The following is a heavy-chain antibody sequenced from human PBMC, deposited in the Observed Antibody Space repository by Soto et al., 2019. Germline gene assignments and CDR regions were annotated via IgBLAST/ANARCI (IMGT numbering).Heavy chain of an antibody. D-gene: IGHD3-3*01. Sequence: PSETLSLTCTVSCASISSGNYYWSWIRQPPGKGLEWIGYIYSSGTTYYNPSLESRVTISVDTSKNQFSLKLSSVTAADTAVYYCARGGWRHIDYWGQGTLVTVSS. CDR3: ARGGWRHIDY. CDR2: IYSSGTT. J-gene: IGHJ4*02. V-gene: IGHV4-30-4*01. CDR1: CASISSGNYY.